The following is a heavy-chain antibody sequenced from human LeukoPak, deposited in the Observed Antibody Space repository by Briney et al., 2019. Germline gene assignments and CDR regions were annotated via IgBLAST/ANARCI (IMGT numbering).Heavy chain of an antibody. CDR2: IYHSGST. D-gene: IGHD2-2*01. CDR3: AKRYCSSTTCYDDRGAFDY. CDR1: GDSITYFY. J-gene: IGHJ4*02. V-gene: IGHV4-38-2*02. Sequence: SSETLSLTCSVSGDSITYFYWSWIRQAAGKGLEWIGSIYHSGSTYYNPSLKSRVTISVDTSKNQFSLKLSSVTAADTAVYYCAKRYCSSTTCYDDRGAFDYWGQGTLVTVSS.